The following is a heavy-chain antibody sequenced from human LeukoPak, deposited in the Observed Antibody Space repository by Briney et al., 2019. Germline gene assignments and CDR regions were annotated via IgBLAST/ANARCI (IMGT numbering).Heavy chain of an antibody. V-gene: IGHV4-34*01. D-gene: IGHD5-12*01. CDR2: INHSGST. CDR3: ASTKWLRSYFDY. CDR1: GGSFSGYY. Sequence: KPSETLSITRAVYGGSFSGYYWSWIRQPPGKGLEWIGEINHSGSTNYNPSLKSRVTISVDTSKNQFSLKLSSVTAADTAVYYCASTKWLRSYFDYWGQGTLVTVSS. J-gene: IGHJ4*02.